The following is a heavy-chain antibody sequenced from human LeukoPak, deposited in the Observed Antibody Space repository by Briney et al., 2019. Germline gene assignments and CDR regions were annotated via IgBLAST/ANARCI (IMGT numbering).Heavy chain of an antibody. J-gene: IGHJ1*01. CDR1: GFTFSSYG. Sequence: QAGGSLRLSCAASGFTFSSYGMHWVRQAPGKGLEWVSVIYSGGSTYYADSVKGRFTFSRDNSKNTVSLQMNSLRVEDTAVYYCARGGGWSAEYFQHWGQGTLVTVSS. D-gene: IGHD6-19*01. CDR3: ARGGGWSAEYFQH. CDR2: IYSGGST. V-gene: IGHV3-53*01.